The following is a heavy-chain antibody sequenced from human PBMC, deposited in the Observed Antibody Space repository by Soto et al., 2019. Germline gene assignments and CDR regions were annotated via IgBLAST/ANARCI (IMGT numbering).Heavy chain of an antibody. CDR2: ISSSGSTI. CDR1: GFTFSDYY. V-gene: IGHV3-11*01. J-gene: IGHJ5*02. D-gene: IGHD3-10*01. CDR3: ARTYYYGSGSHWGP. Sequence: GGSLRLSCAASGFTFSDYYMSWIRQAPGKGLEWVSYISSSGSTIYYADSVKGRFTISRDNAKNSLYLQMNSLRAEETAVYYCARTYYYGSGSHWGPWGQGTLVTVSS.